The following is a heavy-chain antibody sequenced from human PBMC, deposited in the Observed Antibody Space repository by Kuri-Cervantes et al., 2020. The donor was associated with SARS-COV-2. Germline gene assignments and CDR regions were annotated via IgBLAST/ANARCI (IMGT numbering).Heavy chain of an antibody. CDR2: INHSGST. J-gene: IGHJ4*02. D-gene: IGHD6-19*01. CDR1: NGSISSYS. Sequence: SETLSLTCTVSNGSISSYSWSWIRQPPGKGPEWIGEINHSGSTNYNPSLKSRVTISVDTSKNQFSLKLSSVTAADTAVYYCARRDSSGWYSLFDYWGQGTLVTVSS. V-gene: IGHV4-34*01. CDR3: ARRDSSGWYSLFDY.